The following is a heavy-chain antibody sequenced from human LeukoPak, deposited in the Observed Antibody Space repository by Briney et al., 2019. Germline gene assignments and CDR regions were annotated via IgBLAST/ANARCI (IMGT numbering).Heavy chain of an antibody. D-gene: IGHD2-2*01. CDR3: ARESDRYCISTSCPNWYDP. CDR2: INHSGST. V-gene: IGHV4-34*01. Sequence: SETLSLTCAVYGGSLSGYYWSWIRQPPGKGLEWIGEINHSGSTNYNPSLKSRVTISVDTSKNQLSLKLSSVTAADTAVYYCARESDRYCISTSCPNWYDPWGQGTLVTVSS. J-gene: IGHJ5*02. CDR1: GGSLSGYY.